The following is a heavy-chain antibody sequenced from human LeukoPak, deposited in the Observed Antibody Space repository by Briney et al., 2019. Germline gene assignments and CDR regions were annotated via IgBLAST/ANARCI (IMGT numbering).Heavy chain of an antibody. V-gene: IGHV1-2*02. CDR1: GYTFTGYY. J-gene: IGHJ4*02. CDR2: INPNSGGT. CDR3: ARDTPAFGMYQLLWAPDYFDY. Sequence: ASVKVSCKASGYTFTGYYMHWVRQAPGQGLEWMGWINPNSGGTNYAQKLQGRVTMTTDTSTSTAYMELRSLRSDDTAVYYCARDTPAFGMYQLLWAPDYFDYWGQGTLVTVSS. D-gene: IGHD2-2*01.